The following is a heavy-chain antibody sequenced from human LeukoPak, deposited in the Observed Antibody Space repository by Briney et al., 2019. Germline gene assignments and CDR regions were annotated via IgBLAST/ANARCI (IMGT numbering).Heavy chain of an antibody. CDR3: ARELWFANAPGSWLDP. J-gene: IGHJ5*02. CDR2: IFHTGST. CDR1: GDSISSGAYS. V-gene: IGHV4-30-2*01. D-gene: IGHD3-10*01. Sequence: SQTLSLTCVVSGDSISSGAYSWSWIRQPPGKGLEWIGYIFHTGSTFYNPSLKSRVTVSVDNSKNQFSLRLSSVTAADTAVYYCARELWFANAPGSWLDPWGQGTLVTVSS.